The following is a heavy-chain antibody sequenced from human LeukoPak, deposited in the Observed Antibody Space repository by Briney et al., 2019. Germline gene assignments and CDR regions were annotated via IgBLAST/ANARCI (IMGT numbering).Heavy chain of an antibody. Sequence: SETLSLTCAVYGGSFSGYYWSWIRQPPGKGLEWIGEINHSGSTNYNPSLKSRVTISVDTSKNQFSLKLSSVTAADTAVYYCARGPPLRYLDWLLCDYWGQGTLVTVSS. D-gene: IGHD3-9*01. J-gene: IGHJ4*02. CDR1: GGSFSGYY. V-gene: IGHV4-34*01. CDR2: INHSGST. CDR3: ARGPPLRYLDWLLCDY.